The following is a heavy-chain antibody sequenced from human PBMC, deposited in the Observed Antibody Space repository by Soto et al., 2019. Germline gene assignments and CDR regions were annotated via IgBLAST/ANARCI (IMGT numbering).Heavy chain of an antibody. V-gene: IGHV5-10-1*01. Sequence: PGESLKISCKGSGYSFTSYWISWVRQMPGKGLEWMGRIDPSDSYTNYSPSFQGHVTISADKSISTAYLQWSSLKASDTAMYYCARRAPFFYSSSSAGNYGMDVWGRGTTVTVSS. CDR1: GYSFTSYW. J-gene: IGHJ6*02. D-gene: IGHD6-6*01. CDR3: ARRAPFFYSSSSAGNYGMDV. CDR2: IDPSDSYT.